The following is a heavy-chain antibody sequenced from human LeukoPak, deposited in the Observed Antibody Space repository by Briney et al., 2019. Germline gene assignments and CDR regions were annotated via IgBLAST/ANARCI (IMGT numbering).Heavy chain of an antibody. V-gene: IGHV1-8*01. CDR3: AVHLPGDYLDR. CDR1: GYAFNIYD. Sequence: ASVRVSCKASGYAFNIYDINWVRQAPGQGLEWMGWMNPDSGNTGFAQKFQGRVTMTRNTSITTAYMELSSLRFEDTAVYYCAVHLPGDYLDRWGQGTLVTVSS. CDR2: MNPDSGNT. J-gene: IGHJ4*02.